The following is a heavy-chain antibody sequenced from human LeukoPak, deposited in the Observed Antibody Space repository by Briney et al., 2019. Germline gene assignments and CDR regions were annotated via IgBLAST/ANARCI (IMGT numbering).Heavy chain of an antibody. CDR3: ARVRGYYDSSGPRDY. D-gene: IGHD3-22*01. CDR1: GYTFTSYG. V-gene: IGHV1-18*01. CDR2: ISAYNGNT. Sequence: ASVKVSCKAFGYTFTSYGISWVRRAPGQGLEWMGWISAYNGNTNYAQKLQGRVTMTTDTSTSTAYMVLRSLRSDDTAVYYCARVRGYYDSSGPRDYWGQGTLVTVSS. J-gene: IGHJ4*02.